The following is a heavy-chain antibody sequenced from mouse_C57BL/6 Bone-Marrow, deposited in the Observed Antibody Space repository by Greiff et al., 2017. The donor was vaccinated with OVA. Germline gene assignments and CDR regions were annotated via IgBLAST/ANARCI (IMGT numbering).Heavy chain of an antibody. J-gene: IGHJ4*01. CDR2: ISSGGDYT. CDR3: TRDSYYDMDD. V-gene: IGHV5-9-1*02. CDR1: GFTFSSYA. Sequence: EVKLVESGEGLVKPGGSLKLSCAASGFTFSSYAMSWVRQTPEKRLEWVAYISSGGDYTYYADTVKGRFTISRDNARNTLYLQMSSLESEDTAMYYSTRDSYYDMDDWGQGTTVTVSS.